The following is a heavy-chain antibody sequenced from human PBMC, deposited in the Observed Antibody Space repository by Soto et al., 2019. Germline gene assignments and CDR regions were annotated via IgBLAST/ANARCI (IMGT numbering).Heavy chain of an antibody. CDR3: ARGFRGYDPASYYYYGMDV. CDR2: IIPIFGTA. J-gene: IGHJ6*02. CDR1: GGTCSSYA. D-gene: IGHD5-12*01. V-gene: IGHV1-69*01. Sequence: QVQLVQSGAEVKKPGSSVKDSCKASGGTCSSYAISWVRQAPGQGLEWMGGIIPIFGTANYAQKFQGRVTITADESTSTAYMELSSLRSEDTAVYYCARGFRGYDPASYYYYGMDVWGQGTTVTVSS.